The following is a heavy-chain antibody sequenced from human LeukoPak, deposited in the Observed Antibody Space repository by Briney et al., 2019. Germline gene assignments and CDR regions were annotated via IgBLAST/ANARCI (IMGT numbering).Heavy chain of an antibody. CDR1: GLTFRNYD. Sequence: PGGSLRLSCAASGLTFRNYDMSWVRQAPGKGLEWVSSVSGSGDRTYYADSVRGRFTISRDNSKNTLYLQMNSLRAEDTAVYYCAKDLMSGEEAVVGYWGQGTLVTVSS. CDR3: AKDLMSGEEAVVGY. D-gene: IGHD6-19*01. J-gene: IGHJ4*02. V-gene: IGHV3-23*01. CDR2: VSGSGDRT.